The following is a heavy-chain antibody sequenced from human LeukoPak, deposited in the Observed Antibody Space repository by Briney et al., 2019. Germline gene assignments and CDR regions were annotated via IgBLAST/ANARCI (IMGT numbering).Heavy chain of an antibody. CDR1: GFTFTGYY. Sequence: ASVKVSCKASGFTFTGYYMHWVRQAPGQGLEWMGWINPNSGGTNYAQKFQGRVTMTRDTSISTAYMELSRLRSDDTAVYYCARDTSGGVMGFDPWGQGTLVTVSS. CDR3: ARDTSGGVMGFDP. D-gene: IGHD2-8*01. CDR2: INPNSGGT. J-gene: IGHJ5*02. V-gene: IGHV1-2*02.